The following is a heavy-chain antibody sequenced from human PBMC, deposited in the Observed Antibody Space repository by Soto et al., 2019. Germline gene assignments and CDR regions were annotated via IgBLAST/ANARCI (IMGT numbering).Heavy chain of an antibody. CDR1: GFTFSSYA. Sequence: EVQLLESGGGLVQPGGSLRLSCAASGFTFSSYAMSWVRQAPGKGLEWVSAISGSGGSTYYADSVKGRFTISRDNSKNTLYLQMDRLRAEDTAVYYCAKDRLLGELSAIFDFWGQGTLVTVSS. V-gene: IGHV3-23*01. CDR3: AKDRLLGELSAIFDF. D-gene: IGHD3-16*02. CDR2: ISGSGGST. J-gene: IGHJ4*02.